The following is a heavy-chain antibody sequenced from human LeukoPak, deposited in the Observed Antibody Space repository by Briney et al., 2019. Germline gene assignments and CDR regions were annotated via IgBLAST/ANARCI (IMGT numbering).Heavy chain of an antibody. D-gene: IGHD3-10*01. J-gene: IGHJ4*02. CDR2: INPDTVGT. CDR3: ARAYGSGNYALPY. Sequence: GASVKVSCKASGYTFTGYYMHWVRQAPGQGLEWMAWINPDTVGTHYAQTFQGRVAMTRDTSISTAFMELSGLRSDDTAVYYCARAYGSGNYALPYWGQGTLVTVSS. CDR1: GYTFTGYY. V-gene: IGHV1-2*02.